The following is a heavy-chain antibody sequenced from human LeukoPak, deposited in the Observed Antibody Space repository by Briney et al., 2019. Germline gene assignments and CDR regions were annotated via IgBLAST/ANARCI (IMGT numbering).Heavy chain of an antibody. J-gene: IGHJ5*02. CDR3: ARSVPFDP. CDR1: GGTFSNYA. V-gene: IGHV1-69*04. CDR2: IIPILGIA. Sequence: ASVTVSFTASGGTFSNYAISWVRQAPGQGIEWMGRIIPILGIANYAQKFQGRVTITADKSTSTAYMELSSLRSEDTAVYFYARSVPFDPWGQGTLVTVSA.